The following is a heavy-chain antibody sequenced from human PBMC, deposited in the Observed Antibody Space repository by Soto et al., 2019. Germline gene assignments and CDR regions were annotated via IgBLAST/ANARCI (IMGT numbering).Heavy chain of an antibody. CDR2: IVVGSGNT. V-gene: IGHV1-58*02. CDR3: AAGVGVVAATGAFDI. D-gene: IGHD2-15*01. J-gene: IGHJ3*02. CDR1: GFTSTSSA. Sequence: QMQLVQSGPEVKKPGTSVKVSYKASGFTSTSSAMQWVRQARGQRLEWIGWIVVGSGNTNYAQKFQERVTITRDMSTSTAYMELSSLRSEDTAVYYCAAGVGVVAATGAFDIWGQGTMVTVSS.